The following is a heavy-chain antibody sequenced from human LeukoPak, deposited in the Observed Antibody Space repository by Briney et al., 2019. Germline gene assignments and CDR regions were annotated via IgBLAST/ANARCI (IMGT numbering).Heavy chain of an antibody. CDR3: ARGPNKSDGGNSGSAWFDP. CDR2: MNPNSVNT. D-gene: IGHD4-23*01. J-gene: IGHJ5*02. Sequence: ASVKVSCKASGYTFTTYDINWVRQATGQGLGWMGWMNPNSVNTGYAQKFQGRVTMTRNTSISTACMELSSLRSEDTAVYYCARGPNKSDGGNSGSAWFDPWGQGTLVTVSS. V-gene: IGHV1-8*01. CDR1: GYTFTTYD.